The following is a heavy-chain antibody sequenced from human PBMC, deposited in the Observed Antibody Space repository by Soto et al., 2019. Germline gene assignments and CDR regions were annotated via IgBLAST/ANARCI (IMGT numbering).Heavy chain of an antibody. CDR3: ARDLFTNYYYYYYYMDV. CDR1: GFTFSSYW. Sequence: GSLRLSCAASGFTFSSYWMSWVRQAPGKGLELVANIKQDGSEKYYVDSVKGRFTISRDNAKNSLYLQMNSLRAEDTAVYYCARDLFTNYYYYYYYMDVWGKGTTVTVSS. D-gene: IGHD1-1*01. V-gene: IGHV3-7*01. J-gene: IGHJ6*03. CDR2: IKQDGSEK.